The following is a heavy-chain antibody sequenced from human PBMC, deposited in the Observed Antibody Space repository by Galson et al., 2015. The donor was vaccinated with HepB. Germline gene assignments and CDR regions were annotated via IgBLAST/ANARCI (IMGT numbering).Heavy chain of an antibody. CDR1: GYTFNDYD. CDR2: MNPNSGNT. CDR3: ARASVEGGRGYYYGMDV. D-gene: IGHD4-23*01. Sequence: VKVSCKASGYTFNDYDINWVRQATGQGLEWMGWMNPNSGNTKYAQKFQGGVTMTWNTSINTAYMELSSLRSEDTAVYYCARASVEGGRGYYYGMDVWGQGTTVTVSS. V-gene: IGHV1-8*01. J-gene: IGHJ6*02.